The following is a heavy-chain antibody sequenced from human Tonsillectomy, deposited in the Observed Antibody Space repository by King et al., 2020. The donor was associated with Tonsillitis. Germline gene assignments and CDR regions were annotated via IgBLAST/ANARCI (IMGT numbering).Heavy chain of an antibody. CDR2: IYYSGST. Sequence: VQLQESGPGLVKPSKTLSLTCTVSGGSISSYYWSWIRQPPGKRLEWIRYIYYSGSTNYNPSLKSRVTISVDTSKNQFSLKLSSVTAADTAWYYCARGVGRFYGDYEAYYNYGMDVWGQGTTVTVSS. J-gene: IGHJ6*02. CDR1: GGSISSYY. D-gene: IGHD4-17*01. CDR3: ARGVGRFYGDYEAYYNYGMDV. V-gene: IGHV4-59*01.